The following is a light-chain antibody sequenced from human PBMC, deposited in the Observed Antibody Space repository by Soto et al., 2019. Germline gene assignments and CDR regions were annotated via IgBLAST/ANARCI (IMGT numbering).Light chain of an antibody. Sequence: EIVLTQSPGTLSLSPGERATLSCRASQSVTSYLAWYQQKPGQAPRLLIYASSTRATGIPDRFSGGGSGTDFTLTISRLEPEDFAVDYCQQYSTSQTFGQGTKVEI. CDR1: QSVTSY. CDR3: QQYSTSQT. J-gene: IGKJ1*01. V-gene: IGKV3-20*01. CDR2: ASS.